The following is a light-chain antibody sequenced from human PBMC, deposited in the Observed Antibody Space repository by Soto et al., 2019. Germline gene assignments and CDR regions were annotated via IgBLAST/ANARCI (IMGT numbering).Light chain of an antibody. CDR3: SSYTSSSTLV. V-gene: IGLV2-14*03. CDR2: DVS. J-gene: IGLJ2*01. CDR1: SSDVGGYNY. Sequence: QSALTKPASVSGSPGQSITISCTGTSSDVGGYNYVSWYQQHPGKAPKLMIYDVSNRPSGVSNRFSGSKSGNTASLTISGLQAEDEADYYCSSYTSSSTLVFGGGTQLTVL.